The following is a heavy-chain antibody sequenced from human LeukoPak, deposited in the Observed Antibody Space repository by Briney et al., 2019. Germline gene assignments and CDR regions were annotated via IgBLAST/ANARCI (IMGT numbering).Heavy chain of an antibody. CDR2: ISSSSSTI. V-gene: IGHV3-48*04. J-gene: IGHJ4*02. CDR3: ARDSTDTAMEY. D-gene: IGHD5-18*01. Sequence: GGSLRLSCAASGITFSSYSMNWVRQAPGKGLEWVSYISSSSSTIYYADSVKGRFTISRDNAKNSLYLQMNSLRAEDTAVYYCARDSTDTAMEYWGQGTLVTVSS. CDR1: GITFSSYS.